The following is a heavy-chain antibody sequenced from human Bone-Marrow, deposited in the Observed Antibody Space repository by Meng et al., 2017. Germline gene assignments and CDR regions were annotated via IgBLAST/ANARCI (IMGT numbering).Heavy chain of an antibody. CDR2: IKQDGSEK. CDR3: ARDWDDGDYYFDY. J-gene: IGHJ4*02. D-gene: IGHD1-26*01. CDR1: GFTFSSNW. V-gene: IGHV3-7*01. Sequence: GESLKISCAASGFTFSSNWMSWVRQAPGKGLEWVANIKQDGSEKYYVDSVKGRFTISRDNAKKSLYLQMNSLRAEDTAVYYCARDWDDGDYYFDYWGQGTLVTVSS.